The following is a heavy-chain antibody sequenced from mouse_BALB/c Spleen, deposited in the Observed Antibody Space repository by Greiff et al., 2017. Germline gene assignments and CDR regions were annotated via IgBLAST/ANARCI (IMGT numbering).Heavy chain of an antibody. D-gene: IGHD1-1*01. CDR2: IDPANGNT. J-gene: IGHJ1*01. CDR3: ARWGYGSKGYWYFDV. CDR1: GFNIKDTY. Sequence: VQLQQSGAELVKPGASVKLSCTASGFNIKDTYMHWVKQRPEQGLEWIGRIDPANGNTKYDPKFQGKATITADTSSNTAYLQLSSLTSEDTAVYYSARWGYGSKGYWYFDVWGAGTTVTVSS. V-gene: IGHV14-3*02.